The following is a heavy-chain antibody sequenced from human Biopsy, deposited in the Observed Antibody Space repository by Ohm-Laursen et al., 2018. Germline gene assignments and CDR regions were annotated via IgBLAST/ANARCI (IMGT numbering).Heavy chain of an antibody. V-gene: IGHV3-23*01. CDR3: ARHLRYNDY. CDR1: GFTLSDG. J-gene: IGHJ4*02. D-gene: IGHD3-9*01. CDR2: ITTDSGRI. Sequence: SLRLSCAASGFTLSDGMTWVRQAPGKGLEWVSSITTDSGRIFYADSVRGRFTISRDNSKKTLYLQMNSLRAEDTAEYYCARHLRYNDYWGQGTLVTVAS.